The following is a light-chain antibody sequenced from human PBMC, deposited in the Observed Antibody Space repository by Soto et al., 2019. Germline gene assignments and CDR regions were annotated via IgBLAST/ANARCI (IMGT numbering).Light chain of an antibody. CDR3: HQYASSPLT. CDR2: GAS. J-gene: IGKJ4*01. CDR1: QGVGRNY. V-gene: IGKV3-20*01. Sequence: EIVLTQSPGTLSLSPGERATLSCRASQGVGRNYLAWYQHKPGQAPRLLIYGASSRATGIPDRFSGSGSGTDFTLISSRMEPEDFAVYYCHQYASSPLTFGGGTKVEIK.